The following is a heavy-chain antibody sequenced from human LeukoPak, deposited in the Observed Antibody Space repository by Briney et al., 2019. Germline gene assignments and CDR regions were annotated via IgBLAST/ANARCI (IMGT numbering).Heavy chain of an antibody. D-gene: IGHD2-15*01. Sequence: SVKVSCKASGGTFSSYAISWVRQAPGQGLEWMGGIIPIFGTANYAQKFQGRVTITADRSTSTAYMELSSLRSEDTAVYYCASDTSGYCSGGSCYYRWGQGTLVTVSS. CDR3: ASDTSGYCSGGSCYYR. CDR2: IIPIFGTA. J-gene: IGHJ4*02. V-gene: IGHV1-69*06. CDR1: GGTFSSYA.